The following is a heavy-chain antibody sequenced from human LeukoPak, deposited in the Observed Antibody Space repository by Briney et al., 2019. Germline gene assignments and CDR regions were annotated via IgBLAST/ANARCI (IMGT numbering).Heavy chain of an antibody. CDR3: ARDRGSGYSYGYRGFDP. D-gene: IGHD5-18*01. CDR1: GFTFSSYG. Sequence: GGSLRLSCAASGFTFSSYGMHWVRQAPGKGLEWVAVISYDGSNKYYADSVKGRFTISRDNSKNALYLQMNSLRAEDTAVYYCARDRGSGYSYGYRGFDPWGQGTLVTVSS. CDR2: ISYDGSNK. V-gene: IGHV3-30*03. J-gene: IGHJ5*02.